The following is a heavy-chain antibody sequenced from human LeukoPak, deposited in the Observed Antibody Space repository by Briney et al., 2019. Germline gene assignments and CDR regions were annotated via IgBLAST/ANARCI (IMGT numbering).Heavy chain of an antibody. D-gene: IGHD3-10*01. CDR3: ARDIEVTMVRGPWGAFDI. J-gene: IGHJ3*02. CDR2: IKQDGSEK. CDR1: GFTFSSYW. Sequence: PGGSLKLSCAASGFTFSSYWMSWVRQAPGKGLEWVANIKQDGSEKYYVDSVKGRFTISRDNAKNSLYLQMNSLRAEDTAVYYCARDIEVTMVRGPWGAFDIWGQGTMVTVSS. V-gene: IGHV3-7*01.